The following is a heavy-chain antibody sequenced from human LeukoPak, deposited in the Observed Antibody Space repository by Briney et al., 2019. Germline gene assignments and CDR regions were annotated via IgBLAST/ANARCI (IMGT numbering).Heavy chain of an antibody. D-gene: IGHD3-9*01. Sequence: ASVKVSCKASGYTFTSYYMHWVRQAPGQGLEWMGIINPSGGKTSYAQKFQGRVTMTRDTSTSTVYMELRSLRSEDTAVYYCARGDLRYFDWSSRGLDYWGRGTLVTVSS. CDR3: ARGDLRYFDWSSRGLDY. CDR2: INPSGGKT. J-gene: IGHJ4*02. CDR1: GYTFTSYY. V-gene: IGHV1-46*01.